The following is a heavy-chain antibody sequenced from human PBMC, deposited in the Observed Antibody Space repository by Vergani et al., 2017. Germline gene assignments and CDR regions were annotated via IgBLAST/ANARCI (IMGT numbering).Heavy chain of an antibody. CDR2: INHSGST. V-gene: IGHV4-34*01. CDR3: ASELGVPAAMFDY. Sequence: QVQLQQWGAGLLKPSETLSLTCAVYGGSFSGYYWSWIRQPPGKGLEWIGEINHSGSTNYNPSLKSRVTISVDTSKNQFSLKLSSVTAADTAVYYCASELGVPAAMFDYWGQGTLVTVSS. CDR1: GGSFSGYY. D-gene: IGHD2-2*01. J-gene: IGHJ4*02.